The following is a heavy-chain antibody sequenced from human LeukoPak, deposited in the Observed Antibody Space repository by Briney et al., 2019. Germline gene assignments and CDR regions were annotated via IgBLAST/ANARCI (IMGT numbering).Heavy chain of an antibody. CDR1: GYTFTGYY. J-gene: IGHJ5*02. Sequence: APVKVSCKASGYTFTGYYMHWVRQAPGQGLEWMGWINPNSGGTNYAQKFQGRVTMTRDTSISTAYMELSRLRSDDTAVYYCARAKGPGLDWFDPWGQGTLVTVSS. CDR3: ARAKGPGLDWFDP. V-gene: IGHV1-2*02. CDR2: INPNSGGT.